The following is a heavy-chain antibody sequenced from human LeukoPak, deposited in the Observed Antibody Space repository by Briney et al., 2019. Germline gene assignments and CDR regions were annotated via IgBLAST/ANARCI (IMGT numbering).Heavy chain of an antibody. CDR3: AKAGLWTYGFQDF. CDR2: ICGSDST. Sequence: GGSLRLSCAASGFTVSSKCMSWVRQAPGKGLEWVSIICGSDSTYYADSVKGRFIISRDNSKLYLQMNSLRAEDTAVYYCAKAGLWTYGFQDFWGQGTLVTASS. J-gene: IGHJ4*02. V-gene: IGHV3-66*01. CDR1: GFTVSSKC. D-gene: IGHD3-10*01.